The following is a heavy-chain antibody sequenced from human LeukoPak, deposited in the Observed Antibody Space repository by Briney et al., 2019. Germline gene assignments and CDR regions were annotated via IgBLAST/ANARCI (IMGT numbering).Heavy chain of an antibody. CDR2: ISGSGGST. V-gene: IGHV3-23*01. D-gene: IGHD5-12*01. Sequence: GGSLRLSCAASGFTFSSYAMSWVRQAPGKGLEWVSAISGSGGSTYYADSVKGRFTISRDNAKNTLYLQMNSLRAEDTAVYYCARGPPAYSGYLGYWGQGTTVTVSS. CDR1: GFTFSSYA. J-gene: IGHJ4*02. CDR3: ARGPPAYSGYLGY.